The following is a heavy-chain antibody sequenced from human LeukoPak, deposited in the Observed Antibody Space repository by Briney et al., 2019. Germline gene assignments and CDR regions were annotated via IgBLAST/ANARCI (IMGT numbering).Heavy chain of an antibody. J-gene: IGHJ4*02. CDR1: GGTFSSYT. D-gene: IGHD3-22*01. CDR2: IIPILGIT. V-gene: IGHV1-69*02. CDR3: ARWPDYYDSSGSFYFDY. Sequence: SVKVSCKASGGTFSSYTISWVRQAPGQGLEWMGRIIPILGITNYAQKFQGRVTITADKSTSTAYVELSSLRSEDTAVYYCARWPDYYDSSGSFYFDYWGQGTLVTVSS.